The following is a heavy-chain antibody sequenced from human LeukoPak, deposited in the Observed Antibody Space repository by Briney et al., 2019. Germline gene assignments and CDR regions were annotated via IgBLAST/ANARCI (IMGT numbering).Heavy chain of an antibody. CDR3: ARAAIVGATSLPYYFDY. Sequence: ASVKVSCKASGYTFTSYYMHWVRQAPGQGLEWMGIINPSGGSTSYAQKFQGRVTMTRGTSTSTVYMELSSLRSEDTAVYYCARAAIVGATSLPYYFDYWGQGTLVTVSS. CDR1: GYTFTSYY. CDR2: INPSGGST. J-gene: IGHJ4*02. V-gene: IGHV1-46*01. D-gene: IGHD1-26*01.